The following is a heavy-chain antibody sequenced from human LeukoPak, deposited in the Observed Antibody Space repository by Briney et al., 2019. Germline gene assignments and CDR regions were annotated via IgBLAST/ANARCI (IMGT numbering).Heavy chain of an antibody. CDR1: GFTVSSNY. D-gene: IGHD3-22*01. J-gene: IGHJ4*02. CDR3: AKMLISSGYYVDS. Sequence: GGSLRLSCAASGFTVSSNYMNWVRQAPGKGLEWVSVIYSGGTTYYADSVKGRFTISRDISKNTLFLQMGSLRVEDTAVYYCAKMLISSGYYVDSWGQGTLVTVSS. V-gene: IGHV3-53*01. CDR2: IYSGGTT.